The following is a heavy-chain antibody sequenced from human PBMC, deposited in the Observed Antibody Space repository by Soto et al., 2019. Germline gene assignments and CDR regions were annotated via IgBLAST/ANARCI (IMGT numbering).Heavy chain of an antibody. CDR2: ISRDGGTK. CDR1: GFTVSTYG. J-gene: IGHJ4*02. D-gene: IGHD2-8*02. V-gene: IGHV3-30*03. CDR3: TGEVASGY. Sequence: GSLRLSCAVSGFTVSTYGMHWVRQAPGKGLEWVAVISRDGGTKYYADSVKGRFTISRDNSRNTLFLEMSSLRSDDMAVYYCTGEVASGYWGQGT.